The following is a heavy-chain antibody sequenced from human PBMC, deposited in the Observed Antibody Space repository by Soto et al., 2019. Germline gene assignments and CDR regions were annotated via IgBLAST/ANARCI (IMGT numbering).Heavy chain of an antibody. D-gene: IGHD4-17*01. CDR2: IYPGDSDT. CDR3: ARHAGLRTYYYYGMDV. V-gene: IGHV5-51*01. Sequence: GESLKISCKGSGYSFTSYWIDWVRQMPGKGLEWMGIIYPGDSDTRYSPSFQGQVTISADKSISTAYLQWSSLKASDTAMYYCARHAGLRTYYYYGMDVWGQGTTVTVSS. CDR1: GYSFTSYW. J-gene: IGHJ6*02.